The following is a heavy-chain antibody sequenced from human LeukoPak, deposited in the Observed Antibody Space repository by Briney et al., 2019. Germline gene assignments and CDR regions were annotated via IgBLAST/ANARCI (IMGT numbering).Heavy chain of an antibody. CDR3: ARHGSDYYGPFDY. CDR2: IYTSGST. J-gene: IGHJ4*02. V-gene: IGHV4-4*07. D-gene: IGHD4-17*01. CDR1: GASISSSY. Sequence: SETLSLTCTVSGASISSSYWSWIRQPAGKGLEWIGRIYTSGSTNYNPSLKSRVTMSVDTSKNQFSLKLSSVTAADTAVYFCARHGSDYYGPFDYWGQGTLVTVSS.